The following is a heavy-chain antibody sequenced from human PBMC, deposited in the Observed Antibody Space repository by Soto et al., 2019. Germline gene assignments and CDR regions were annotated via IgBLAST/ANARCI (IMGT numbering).Heavy chain of an antibody. CDR3: ARAGFNFFGLFPLSDY. CDR1: GDSVSRNSAV. CDR2: TFYRSKWYS. J-gene: IGHJ4*02. V-gene: IGHV6-1*01. Sequence: PSQTLSLTCGISGDSVSRNSAVWNWIRQSPSRGLEWLGRTFYRSKWYSDYAVSVKSRITINPDTSKNQFSLQLTSVTPDDTGVYFCARAGFNFFGLFPLSDYWGQGTIVTVYS. D-gene: IGHD3-3*01.